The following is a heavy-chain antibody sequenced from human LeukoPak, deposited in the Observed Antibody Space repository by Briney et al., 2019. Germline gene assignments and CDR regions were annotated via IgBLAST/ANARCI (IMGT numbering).Heavy chain of an antibody. CDR1: GFTFSSYG. J-gene: IGHJ1*01. Sequence: GGSLRLSCAASGFTFSSYGMHWVRQAPGKGLEWVAIIWYDGNNKYYADSVKGRFTISRDNSKNTLYLQMNSLRAEDTAVYYCARDLEQWLVQGHFQHWGQGTLVTVSS. CDR3: ARDLEQWLVQGHFQH. D-gene: IGHD6-19*01. V-gene: IGHV3-33*01. CDR2: IWYDGNNK.